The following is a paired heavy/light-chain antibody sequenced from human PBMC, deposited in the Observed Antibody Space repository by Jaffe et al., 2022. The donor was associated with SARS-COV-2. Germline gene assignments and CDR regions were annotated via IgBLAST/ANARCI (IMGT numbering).Light chain of an antibody. J-gene: IGLJ3*02. V-gene: IGLV1-51*01. CDR3: GTWDNTRSPTLWV. CDR1: HSNVGNNY. Sequence: QSVLTQPPSVSAAPGQRVTIFCSGSHSNVGNNYVSWYQQLPGSAPSLIIYENNRRPSGIPDRFSGSKSGTSATLVITGLQTGDEAAYFCGTWDNTRSPTLWVFGGGTKLTVL. CDR2: ENN.
Heavy chain of an antibody. J-gene: IGHJ4*01. V-gene: IGHV3-9*01. D-gene: IGHD5-12*01. CDR3: ARDKGEGISWLAYYFDF. Sequence: EVQLVESGGGMVQPGRSLRISCAASGFSFDDHGMHWVRQVPGKGLEWVAGISWNSAVTGYAASVKGRFTISRDNARNSLHLQMNNLRPEDTAFYYCARDKGEGISWLAYYFDFWGRGTLVTVSS. CDR2: ISWNSAVT. CDR1: GFSFDDHG.